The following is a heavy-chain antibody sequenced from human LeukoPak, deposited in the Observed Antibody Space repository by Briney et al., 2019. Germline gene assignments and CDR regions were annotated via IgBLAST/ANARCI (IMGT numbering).Heavy chain of an antibody. D-gene: IGHD1-14*01. J-gene: IGHJ4*02. V-gene: IGHV1-3*01. CDR1: GYTFAGYA. CDR3: ARDRGNHLLPY. Sequence: ASVKVSCKASGYTFAGYAIFWVRQAPGQRLEWMGWISAGNGNTRYSQKFHDRLTISRDTPASTVYMELSSLRSEDTAIYYCARDRGNHLLPYWGQGTLVTVSS. CDR2: ISAGNGNT.